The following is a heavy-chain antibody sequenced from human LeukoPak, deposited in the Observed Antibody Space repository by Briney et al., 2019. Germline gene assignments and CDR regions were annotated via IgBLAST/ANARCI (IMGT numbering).Heavy chain of an antibody. CDR2: IYWDDDK. D-gene: IGHD4-17*01. CDR3: AHSGTVTSPHDAFDV. J-gene: IGHJ3*01. V-gene: IGHV2-5*02. Sequence: SGPTLVNPTQTLTLTCTFSGFSLSSSGVGVGWIRQPPGKALEWLALIYWDDDKRYSPSLKSRLTIAKDTSKNQVALTLTNMDPVDTGTYYCAHSGTVTSPHDAFDVWGQGTMVTVSS. CDR1: GFSLSSSGVG.